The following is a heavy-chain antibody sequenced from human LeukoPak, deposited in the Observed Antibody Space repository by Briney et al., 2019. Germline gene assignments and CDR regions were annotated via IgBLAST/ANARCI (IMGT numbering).Heavy chain of an antibody. Sequence: GGSLRLSCAASGFTFSTYAMSWVRQAPGKGLEWVSSVFGNGITYYADSVKGRFTLSSDSSRNTVYFQLNNLRVEDTAIYYCAKASWVSSTDAVRWGQGTLVTVSS. V-gene: IGHV3-23*01. J-gene: IGHJ4*02. CDR2: VFGNGIT. CDR1: GFTFSTYA. D-gene: IGHD3-16*01. CDR3: AKASWVSSTDAVR.